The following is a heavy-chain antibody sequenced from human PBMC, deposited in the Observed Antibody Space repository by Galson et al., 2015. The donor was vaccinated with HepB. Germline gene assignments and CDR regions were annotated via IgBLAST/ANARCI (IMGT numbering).Heavy chain of an antibody. CDR1: GFTFSSYS. D-gene: IGHD3-22*01. CDR2: ISSSSSTI. CDR3: ARDGPHYYDSSGYYLEAFDI. Sequence: SLRLSCAASGFTFSSYSMNWVRQAPGKGLEWVSYISSSSSTIYYADSVKGRFTISRDNAKISLYLQMNSLRAEDTAVYHCARDGPHYYDSSGYYLEAFDIWGQGTMVTVSS. J-gene: IGHJ3*02. V-gene: IGHV3-48*01.